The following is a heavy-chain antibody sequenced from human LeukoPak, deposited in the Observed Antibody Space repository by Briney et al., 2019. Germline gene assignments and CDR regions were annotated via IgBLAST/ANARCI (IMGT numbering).Heavy chain of an antibody. J-gene: IGHJ4*02. CDR1: GFTFSSYA. CDR3: AKDQGYCSSASCRRFFDC. D-gene: IGHD2-2*01. CDR2: ISYDGSNK. V-gene: IGHV3-30*04. Sequence: GGSLRLSCAASGFTFSSYAMHWVRQAPGKGLEWVAVISYDGSNKYYADSVKGRFTIYRDNSKNTLYLQMNSLRAEDTAVYYCAKDQGYCSSASCRRFFDCWGQGTLVTVSS.